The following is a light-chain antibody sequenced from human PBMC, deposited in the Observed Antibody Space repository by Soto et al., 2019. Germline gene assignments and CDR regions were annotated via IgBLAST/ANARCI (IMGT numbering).Light chain of an antibody. CDR2: DAS. Sequence: EIVLTQSPATLSLSPGDRASLSCRASQSVARFLAWYQQKPGQAPRLLIYDASNRATGVPARFSGSGSGTDFTLTISSLEPEDFAVYYCQQRGNWPPITFGQGTRLEI. CDR3: QQRGNWPPIT. CDR1: QSVARF. V-gene: IGKV3-11*01. J-gene: IGKJ5*01.